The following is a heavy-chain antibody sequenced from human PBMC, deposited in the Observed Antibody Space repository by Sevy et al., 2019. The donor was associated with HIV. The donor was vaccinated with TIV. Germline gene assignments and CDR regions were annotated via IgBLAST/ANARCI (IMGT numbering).Heavy chain of an antibody. Sequence: GGSLRLSCAASGFSFDSYAMNWVRQAPGKGPEWVSRISTGGDTVSYANSGKGRFTISRDNSKNTLYLQMNGLRADDTAVYYCARNRWAPVTAIRVPLKPTNWFDPWGQGTLVTVSS. CDR3: ARNRWAPVTAIRVPLKPTNWFDP. V-gene: IGHV3-23*01. J-gene: IGHJ5*02. CDR2: ISTGGDTV. CDR1: GFSFDSYA. D-gene: IGHD2-21*02.